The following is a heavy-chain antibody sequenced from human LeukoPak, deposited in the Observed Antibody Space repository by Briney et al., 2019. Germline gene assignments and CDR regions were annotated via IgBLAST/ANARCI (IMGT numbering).Heavy chain of an antibody. D-gene: IGHD4-17*01. CDR1: GGTFSSYA. CDR3: ATALSITTVTNDGAKPTRGGYYYYYMDV. CDR2: FDPEDGET. V-gene: IGHV1-24*01. Sequence: GASAKVSCKASGGTFSSYAISWVRQAPGQGLEWMGGFDPEDGETIYAQKFQGRVTMTEDTSTDTAYMELSSLRSEDTAVYYCATALSITTVTNDGAKPTRGGYYYYYMDVWGKGTTVTVSS. J-gene: IGHJ6*03.